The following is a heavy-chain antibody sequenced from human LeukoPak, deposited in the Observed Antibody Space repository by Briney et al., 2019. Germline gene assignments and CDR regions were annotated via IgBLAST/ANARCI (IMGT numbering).Heavy chain of an antibody. V-gene: IGHV3-23*01. Sequence: PGGSLRLSCASSGFTFSSYAMSWVRQAPGKGLEWVSAISGSGGSTYYADSVKGRFTISRDNSRNTLYVQMNSLRAEDTAVYYCAKDRGSGYSYFDYWGKGTLVTVSS. CDR2: ISGSGGST. D-gene: IGHD5-18*01. CDR3: AKDRGSGYSYFDY. J-gene: IGHJ4*02. CDR1: GFTFSSYA.